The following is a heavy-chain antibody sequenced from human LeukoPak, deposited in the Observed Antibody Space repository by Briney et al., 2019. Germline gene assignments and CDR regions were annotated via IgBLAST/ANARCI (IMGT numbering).Heavy chain of an antibody. CDR2: IKQDGSEK. Sequence: GGSLRLSCATSGFTFSTYWMSWVRRAPGKGLEWVANIKQDGSEKYYVDSVKGRFTISRDNAKNSLYLQMNSLRAEDTAVYYCANGDGFDYWGQGTLVTVSS. CDR1: GFTFSTYW. J-gene: IGHJ4*02. CDR3: ANGDGFDY. V-gene: IGHV3-7*01. D-gene: IGHD5-24*01.